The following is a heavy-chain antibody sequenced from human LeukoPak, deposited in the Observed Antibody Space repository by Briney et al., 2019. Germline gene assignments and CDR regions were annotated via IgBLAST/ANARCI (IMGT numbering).Heavy chain of an antibody. J-gene: IGHJ4*02. Sequence: PGGSLRLSCAASGFTVSSNYMSWVRQAPGKGLEWVAVISSDGSNKHYADSVKGRFTISRDNSKNTLYLQMNSLRAEDTAVYYCARDPRTSGYFFDYWGQGTLVTVSS. CDR2: ISSDGSNK. CDR3: ARDPRTSGYFFDY. CDR1: GFTVSSNY. V-gene: IGHV3-30*03. D-gene: IGHD3-22*01.